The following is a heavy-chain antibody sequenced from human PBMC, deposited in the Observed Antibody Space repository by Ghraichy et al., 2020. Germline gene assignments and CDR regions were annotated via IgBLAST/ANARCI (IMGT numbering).Heavy chain of an antibody. V-gene: IGHV3-23*01. CDR2: ISGSGGST. Sequence: ESLNISCAASGFTFSSYAMSWVRQAPGKGLEWVSAISGSGGSTYYADSVKGRFTISRDNSKNTLYLQMNSLRAEDTAVYYCATYGSVSYMLGWGAYYYYGTDVWGQGTTVTVSS. CDR1: GFTFSSYA. CDR3: ATYGSVSYMLGWGAYYYYGTDV. D-gene: IGHD3-10*01. J-gene: IGHJ6*02.